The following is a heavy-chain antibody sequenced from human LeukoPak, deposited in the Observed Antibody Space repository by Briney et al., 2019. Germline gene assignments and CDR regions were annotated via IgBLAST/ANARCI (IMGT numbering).Heavy chain of an antibody. V-gene: IGHV3-23*01. CDR1: GFTFSSYA. CDR2: ISGSGGST. Sequence: GGSLRLSCAASGFTFSSYAMSSVRQAPGKGLEWVSAISGSGGSTYYADSVKGRFTISRDNSRNTLYRQMNSLRAEDTAVYFCAKCRGGGGEYWYFDLWGRGILVTVSS. D-gene: IGHD3-10*01. J-gene: IGHJ2*01. CDR3: AKCRGGGGEYWYFDL.